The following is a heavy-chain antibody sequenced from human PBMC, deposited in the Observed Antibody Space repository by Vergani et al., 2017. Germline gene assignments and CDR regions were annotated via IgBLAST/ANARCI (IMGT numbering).Heavy chain of an antibody. V-gene: IGHV1-2*02. CDR1: GYTFTGYY. CDR2: INPNSGGT. D-gene: IGHD3-22*01. J-gene: IGHJ6*02. Sequence: QVQLVQSGAEVKKPGASVKVSCKASGYTFTGYYMHWVRQAPGQGLEWMGWINPNSGGTNYAQKFQGRVTMTRDPSISIAYMELSRLRSDDTAMYYCEKENRGGSGGYYYLNSYYYGMDVWGQGTTVTVSS. CDR3: EKENRGGSGGYYYLNSYYYGMDV.